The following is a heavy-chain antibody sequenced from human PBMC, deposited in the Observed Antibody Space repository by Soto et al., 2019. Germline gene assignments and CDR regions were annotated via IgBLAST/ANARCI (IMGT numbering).Heavy chain of an antibody. V-gene: IGHV3-30*18. J-gene: IGHJ6*03. CDR3: AKDGQYCSSTSCPDYYYYYYMDV. Sequence: QVQLVESGGGVVQPGRSLRLSCAASGFTFSSYGMHWVRQAPGKGLEWVAVISYDGSNKYYADSVKGRFTISRDNSKNTLYLQMNSLRAEDTAVYYCAKDGQYCSSTSCPDYYYYYYMDVWGKGTTVTVS. CDR1: GFTFSSYG. D-gene: IGHD2-2*01. CDR2: ISYDGSNK.